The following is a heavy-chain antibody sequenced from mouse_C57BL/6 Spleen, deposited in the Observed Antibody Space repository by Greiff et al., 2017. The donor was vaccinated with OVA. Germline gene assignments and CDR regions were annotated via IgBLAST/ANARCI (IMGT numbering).Heavy chain of an antibody. D-gene: IGHD4-1*01. Sequence: QVQLQQPGTELVKPGASVKLSCKASGYTFTSYWMHWVKQRPGQGLEWIGNINPSNGGTNYNETFKSKATLTVDKSSSTAYMQLSSLTSEDSAVYYCARSNWDGRYWYFDVWGTGTTVTVSS. CDR2: INPSNGGT. V-gene: IGHV1-53*01. J-gene: IGHJ1*03. CDR1: GYTFTSYW. CDR3: ARSNWDGRYWYFDV.